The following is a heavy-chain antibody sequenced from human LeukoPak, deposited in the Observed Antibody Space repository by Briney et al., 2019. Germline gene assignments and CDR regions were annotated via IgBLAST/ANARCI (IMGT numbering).Heavy chain of an antibody. CDR3: ARQYSSSWYYFDY. J-gene: IGHJ4*02. CDR1: GGSISSSSYY. V-gene: IGHV4-39*01. CDR2: IYYSGNT. Sequence: PSETLSLTCTVSGGSISSSSYYWGWIRQPPGKGLEWIGSIYYSGNTYDNPSLKSRVTISVDTSKNQFSLKLSSVTAADTAVYYCARQYSSSWYYFDYWGQGILVTVSS. D-gene: IGHD6-13*01.